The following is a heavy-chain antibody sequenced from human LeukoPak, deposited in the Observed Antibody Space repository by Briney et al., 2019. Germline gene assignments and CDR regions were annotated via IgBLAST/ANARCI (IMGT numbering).Heavy chain of an antibody. J-gene: IGHJ4*02. V-gene: IGHV1-18*01. D-gene: IGHD5/OR15-5a*01. CDR3: VRDDFKEPRSTRAVAFDY. CDR2: ISTHSGDS. Sequence: ASVRVSCRPSGYTFTDYAISWVRQAPGQGLEWVGWISTHSGDSDSAEKVQDRITLTTDTSTNTAYMELTGLVSDDPAVYYCVRDDFKEPRSTRAVAFDYWGQGTLLAVSS. CDR1: GYTFTDYA.